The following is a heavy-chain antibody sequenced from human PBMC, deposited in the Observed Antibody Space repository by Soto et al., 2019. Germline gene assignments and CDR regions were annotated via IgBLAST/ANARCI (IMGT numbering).Heavy chain of an antibody. CDR2: VKEDGSEK. V-gene: IGHV3-7*01. CDR1: GFTFSNYW. J-gene: IGHJ4*02. CDR3: ARDSANYDLWSGHIGYFDY. Sequence: EVQLVESGGGLVQPGGSLRLSCAASGFTFSNYWMSWVRQAPGKGLEWVATVKEDGSEKYYVDSVKGRFTISRDNAKNSLYLQMHSLRAEDTAVYYCARDSANYDLWSGHIGYFDYWGQGTPVTVSS. D-gene: IGHD3-3*01.